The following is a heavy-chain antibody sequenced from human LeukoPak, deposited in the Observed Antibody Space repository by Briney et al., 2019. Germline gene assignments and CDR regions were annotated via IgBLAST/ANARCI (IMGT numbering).Heavy chain of an antibody. CDR2: ITDSGKP. J-gene: IGHJ4*02. CDR3: ASRNYYLDH. D-gene: IGHD3-10*01. V-gene: IGHV3-23*01. CDR1: GFSLSTYT. Sequence: GGSLRLSCTASGFSLSTYTMTWVRQAPGKGLEWVSGITDSGKPCYADSVKGRFTISRDNSKSTLYLQINSLRAEDTAVYYCASRNYYLDHWGQGALVTVSS.